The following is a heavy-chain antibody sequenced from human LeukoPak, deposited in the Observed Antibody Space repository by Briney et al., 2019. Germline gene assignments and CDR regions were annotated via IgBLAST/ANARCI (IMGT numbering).Heavy chain of an antibody. J-gene: IGHJ4*02. CDR3: ARDVTYCGGDCSLDY. CDR1: GFTFSTYA. V-gene: IGHV3-21*01. D-gene: IGHD2-21*02. CDR2: ISSGGTYM. Sequence: GGSLRLSCAASGFTFSTYAMHWVRQAPGKGLEWVSSISSGGTYMYYADSVKGRFTISRDNAKNSLYLQMNSLRAEDTAVYYCARDVTYCGGDCSLDYWGQGTLVTVSS.